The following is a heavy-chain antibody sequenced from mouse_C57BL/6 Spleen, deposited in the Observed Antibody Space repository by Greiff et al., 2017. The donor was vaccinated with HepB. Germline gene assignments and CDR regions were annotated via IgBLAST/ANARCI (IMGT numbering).Heavy chain of an antibody. CDR3: ARGGPSSMAMDY. J-gene: IGHJ4*01. Sequence: QVQLQQSGAELVKPGASVKLSCKASGYTFTSYWMQWVKQRPGQGLEWIGEIDPSDSYTNYNQKFKGKATLTVDTSSSTAYMQLSSLTSEDSAVYYCARGGPSSMAMDYWGQGTSVTVSS. V-gene: IGHV1-50*01. CDR2: IDPSDSYT. CDR1: GYTFTSYW. D-gene: IGHD3-2*02.